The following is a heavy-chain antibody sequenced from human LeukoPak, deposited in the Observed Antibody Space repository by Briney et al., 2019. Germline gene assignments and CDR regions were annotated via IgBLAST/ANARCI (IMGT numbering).Heavy chain of an antibody. CDR3: AKGRGTFGAIISDAFDV. J-gene: IGHJ3*01. CDR2: IYSGGST. Sequence: GGSLRLSCAASGFTVSSNYMSWVRQAPGKGLEWVSVIYSGGSTYYADSVKGWFTISRDNSNNMVYLQLKSLRVEDTAVYYCAKGRGTFGAIISDAFDVWGHGTMVIVSS. CDR1: GFTVSSNY. D-gene: IGHD3-3*01. V-gene: IGHV3-53*01.